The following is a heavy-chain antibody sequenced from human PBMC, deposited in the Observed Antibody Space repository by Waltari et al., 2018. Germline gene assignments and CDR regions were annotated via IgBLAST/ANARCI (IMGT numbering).Heavy chain of an antibody. Sequence: QVQLQESGSGLVKSSETLSLNCTVLGRSISSYYWSWIRQPPGKGLEWIGYIYYSGSTNYNPSLKSRVTISVDTSKNQFSLKLSSVTAADTAVYYCARVTFSGLDYWGQGTLVTVSS. J-gene: IGHJ4*02. V-gene: IGHV4-59*01. D-gene: IGHD6-19*01. CDR2: IYYSGST. CDR1: GRSISSYY. CDR3: ARVTFSGLDY.